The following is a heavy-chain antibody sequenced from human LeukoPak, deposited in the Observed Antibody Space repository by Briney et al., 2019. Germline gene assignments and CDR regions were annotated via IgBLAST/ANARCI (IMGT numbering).Heavy chain of an antibody. D-gene: IGHD3-10*01. CDR3: AREGTQSDAFDI. Sequence: ASVKVSCKASGYTFTSYDINWVRQAPGQGLEWMGWMNPNSGNTVYAQKFQGRVTMARNTSISTAYMELSSLRSEDTAVYYCAREGTQSDAFDIWGQGTMVTVSS. J-gene: IGHJ3*02. CDR1: GYTFTSYD. V-gene: IGHV1-8*01. CDR2: MNPNSGNT.